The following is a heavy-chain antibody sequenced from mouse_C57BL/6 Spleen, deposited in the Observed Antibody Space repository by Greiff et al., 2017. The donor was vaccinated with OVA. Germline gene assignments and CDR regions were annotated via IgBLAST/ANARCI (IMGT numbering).Heavy chain of an antibody. J-gene: IGHJ1*03. V-gene: IGHV1-82*01. CDR3: ARSRWDEGYFDV. CDR2: IYPGDGDT. D-gene: IGHD4-1*01. Sequence: VKLVESGPELVKPGASVKISCKASGYAFSSSWMNWVKQRPGKGLEWIGRIYPGDGDTNYNGKFKGKATLTADKSSSTAYMQLSSLTSEDSAVYFCARSRWDEGYFDVWGTGTTVTVSS. CDR1: GYAFSSSW.